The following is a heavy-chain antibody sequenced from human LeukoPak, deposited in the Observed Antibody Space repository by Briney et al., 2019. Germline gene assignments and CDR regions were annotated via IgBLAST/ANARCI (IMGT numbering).Heavy chain of an antibody. J-gene: IGHJ6*02. CDR3: ASPIRRYYYGMDV. CDR1: GGTFSSYA. CDR2: IIPILGIA. D-gene: IGHD3-3*01. Sequence: SVKVSCKASGGTFSSYAISWVRQAPGQGLEWMGRIIPILGIANYAQKFQGRVTITADKSTSTAYMELSSLRSEDTAVYYCASPIRRYYYGMDVWGQGTTVTVSS. V-gene: IGHV1-69*04.